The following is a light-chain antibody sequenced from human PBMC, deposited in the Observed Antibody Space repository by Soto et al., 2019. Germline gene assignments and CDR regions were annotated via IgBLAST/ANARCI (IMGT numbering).Light chain of an antibody. CDR2: GAS. CDR1: QSVSSN. CDR3: QQFNNWPPSYT. V-gene: IGKV3-15*01. Sequence: EIVMTQSPATLSVSPGERATLSCRASQSVSSNLAWYQQKPGQAPRLLIYGASTRATDIPARFSGSGSGTEFTLTISSLQSEDFVIYYCQQFNNWPPSYTFGQGTKLEIE. J-gene: IGKJ2*01.